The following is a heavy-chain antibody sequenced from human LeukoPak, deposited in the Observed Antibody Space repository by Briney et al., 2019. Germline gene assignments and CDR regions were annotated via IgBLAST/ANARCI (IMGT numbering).Heavy chain of an antibody. Sequence: ASVKVSCKASGYTFTGYYMHWVRQAPGQGLEWMGWINPNSGGTNYAQKFQGWVTMTRDTSISTAYMELSRLRSGDTAVYYCARGDILTGYYWNWFDPWGQGTLVTVSS. CDR2: INPNSGGT. J-gene: IGHJ5*02. CDR3: ARGDILTGYYWNWFDP. V-gene: IGHV1-2*04. CDR1: GYTFTGYY. D-gene: IGHD3-9*01.